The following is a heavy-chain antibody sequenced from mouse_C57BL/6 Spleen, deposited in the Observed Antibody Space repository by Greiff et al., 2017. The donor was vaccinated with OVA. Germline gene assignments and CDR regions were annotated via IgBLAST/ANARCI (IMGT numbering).Heavy chain of an antibody. V-gene: IGHV1-52*01. CDR1: GYTFTSYW. J-gene: IGHJ3*01. Sequence: QVQLQQPGAELVRPGSSVKLSCKASGYTFTSYWMHWVKQRPIQGLEWIGNIDPSDSETHYNQKFKDKATLTVDKSSSTAYMQLSSLTSEDSAVYYCARSPYDYEFAYWGQGTLVTVSA. CDR3: ARSPYDYEFAY. D-gene: IGHD2-4*01. CDR2: IDPSDSET.